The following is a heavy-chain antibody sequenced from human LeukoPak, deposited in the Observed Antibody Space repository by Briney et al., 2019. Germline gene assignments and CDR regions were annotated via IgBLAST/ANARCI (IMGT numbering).Heavy chain of an antibody. CDR2: IGGSGGTT. D-gene: IGHD4-17*01. Sequence: GGSLRLSCAASGFTFSRYAMSWVRQAPGKGLEWVSSIGGSGGTTYYADSVQGRFTISRDNSKNTLYLQMNSLRAEDTAVYYCATIDYGAFDIWGQGTMVTVSS. CDR3: ATIDYGAFDI. J-gene: IGHJ3*02. V-gene: IGHV3-23*01. CDR1: GFTFSRYA.